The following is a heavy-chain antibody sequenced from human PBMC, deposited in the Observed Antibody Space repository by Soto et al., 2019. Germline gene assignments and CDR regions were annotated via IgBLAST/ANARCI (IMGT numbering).Heavy chain of an antibody. V-gene: IGHV4-30-4*01. J-gene: IGHJ6*02. CDR1: GGSISSGDYY. CDR2: IYYSGNT. CDR3: ARRNLVSRYYGMDV. Sequence: QVQLQESGPGLVKPSQTLSLTCTVSGGSISSGDYYWSWIRQPPGKGLEWIVYIYYSGNTYYNPSLKSRVTISVGTSKNQFSLKLSSVTAADTAVYYCARRNLVSRYYGMDVWGQGTTVTVSS.